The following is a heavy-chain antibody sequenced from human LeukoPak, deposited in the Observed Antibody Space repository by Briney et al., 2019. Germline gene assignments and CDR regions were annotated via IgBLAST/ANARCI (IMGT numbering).Heavy chain of an antibody. CDR2: IKQNGAEG. D-gene: IGHD5/OR15-5a*01. CDR1: GFIFRSFW. Sequence: PGGSLRLSCTASGFIFRSFWMSWVRQAPGKRLEWVANIKQNGAEGYYLDSVKGRFTISRDNAKNSVYLQMSSLRVEDTAMYCCARYSAVSSPGPFDMWGQGTMVTVSS. V-gene: IGHV3-7*03. CDR3: ARYSAVSSPGPFDM. J-gene: IGHJ3*02.